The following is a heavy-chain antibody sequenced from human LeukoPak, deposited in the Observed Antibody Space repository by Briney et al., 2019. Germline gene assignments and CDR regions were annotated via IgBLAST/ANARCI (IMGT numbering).Heavy chain of an antibody. V-gene: IGHV3-74*03. CDR1: GFPFSIYW. CDR2: ISGDGTIK. Sequence: AGGSLRLSCEPSGFPFSIYWMLWVRQAPGKGLVWVSRISGDGTIKTYADFVRGRFIVSRDNTQNILYLQMNSLKVEDTATYFCSRSQFDYWGQGVLVTVSS. J-gene: IGHJ4*02. CDR3: SRSQFDY.